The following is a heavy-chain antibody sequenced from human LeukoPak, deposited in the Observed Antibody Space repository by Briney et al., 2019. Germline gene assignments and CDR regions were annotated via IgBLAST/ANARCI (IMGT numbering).Heavy chain of an antibody. CDR3: ARAGGVHDTPMDLDY. D-gene: IGHD5-18*01. J-gene: IGHJ4*02. Sequence: PSETLSLTCTVSGGSISSFYWSWIRQPPGKGLEWIGCVYYSGTTHYKPSLKSRVTISVDTYKNQFSLKLSSVTAADTAVYYCARAGGVHDTPMDLDYWGQGTLVTVSS. CDR2: VYYSGTT. V-gene: IGHV4-59*01. CDR1: GGSISSFY.